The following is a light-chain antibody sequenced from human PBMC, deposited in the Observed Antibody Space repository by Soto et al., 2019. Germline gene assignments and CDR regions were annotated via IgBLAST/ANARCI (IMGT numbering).Light chain of an antibody. CDR3: SSYTTSNTLL. CDR1: NNDVGAYDF. CDR2: DVI. J-gene: IGLJ2*01. Sequence: QSVLTHPASESGYPGQSISISCIGTNNDVGAYDFVSWYQHHPGKAPQLLIFDVIYRPSGISHRFFGSKSGNTASLTISGLQPEDEADYYCSSYTTSNTLLFGGGTKVTVL. V-gene: IGLV2-14*03.